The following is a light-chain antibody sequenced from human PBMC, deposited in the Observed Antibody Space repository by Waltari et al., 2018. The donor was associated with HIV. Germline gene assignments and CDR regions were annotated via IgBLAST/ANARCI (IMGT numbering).Light chain of an antibody. J-gene: IGLJ2*01. CDR1: STDSPFSQY. V-gene: IGLV2-14*03. CDR2: DIN. CDR3: ASNRLDYTLI. Sequence: QSALTQPASVPGFLGQSSNIPCTGISTDSPFSQYVSWYQQYPGKFLRLTIFDINNRPSGVSDHFSGSRSGNSASLTFSGLQSGDEAHYYCASNRLDYTLIFGGGTKLTAL.